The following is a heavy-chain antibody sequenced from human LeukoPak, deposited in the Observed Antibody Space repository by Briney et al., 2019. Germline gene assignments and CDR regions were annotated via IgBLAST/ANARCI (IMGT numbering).Heavy chain of an antibody. CDR3: ARDLAEYYYDSSGLGAQYSQH. V-gene: IGHV1-18*01. Sequence: ASVKVSCKASGYTFTSYGINWVRQAPGQGLEWMGWISAYNGNTNYAQKLQGRVTMTTDTSTSTAYMELRSLRSDDTAVYYCARDLAEYYYDSSGLGAQYSQHWGQGTLVTVSS. CDR2: ISAYNGNT. CDR1: GYTFTSYG. J-gene: IGHJ1*01. D-gene: IGHD3-22*01.